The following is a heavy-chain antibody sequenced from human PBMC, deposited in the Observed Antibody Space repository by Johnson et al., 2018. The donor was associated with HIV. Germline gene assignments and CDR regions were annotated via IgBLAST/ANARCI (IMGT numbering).Heavy chain of an antibody. D-gene: IGHD4-23*01. CDR2: INWNGGST. Sequence: VQLVESGGGLVQPGRSLRLSCAASGFTIDDFAMHWVRQAPGKGLEWVSGINWNGGSTGYADSVKGRFTISRDNAKNSLYLQMDSLRAEDTAVYYCAKDMSRVVTPWAVSFDIWGQGTMVTVSS. V-gene: IGHV3-9*01. CDR3: AKDMSRVVTPWAVSFDI. J-gene: IGHJ3*02. CDR1: GFTIDDFA.